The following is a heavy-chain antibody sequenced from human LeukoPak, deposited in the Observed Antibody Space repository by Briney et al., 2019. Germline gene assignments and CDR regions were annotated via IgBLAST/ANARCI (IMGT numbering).Heavy chain of an antibody. CDR2: ISGSDGST. J-gene: IGHJ3*02. Sequence: GGSLRLSCAASGFTFSSYSMNWVRQAPGKGLEWVSGISGSDGSTYYADSVKGRFTISRDNSKNTLYLQMNSLRAEDTAVYYCAKGWIDYYDSSGYSDDHDAFDIWGQGTMVTVSS. CDR3: AKGWIDYYDSSGYSDDHDAFDI. D-gene: IGHD3-22*01. V-gene: IGHV3-23*01. CDR1: GFTFSSYS.